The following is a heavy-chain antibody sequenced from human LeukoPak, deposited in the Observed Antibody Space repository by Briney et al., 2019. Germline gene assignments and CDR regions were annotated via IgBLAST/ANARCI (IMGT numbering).Heavy chain of an antibody. CDR3: TRAGGYDNYLDY. V-gene: IGHV3-49*04. CDR2: IRKKAHDWTP. CDR1: GFTFGDYG. D-gene: IGHD5-12*01. J-gene: IGHJ4*02. Sequence: PGRSLRLSCTTPGFTFGDYGFNWVRQAPGKGLEWVGFIRKKAHDWTPQYAASVQGRFTISRDDSKGIAYLEMNSLKTEDTAVYYCTRAGGYDNYLDYWGQGTPVTVSS.